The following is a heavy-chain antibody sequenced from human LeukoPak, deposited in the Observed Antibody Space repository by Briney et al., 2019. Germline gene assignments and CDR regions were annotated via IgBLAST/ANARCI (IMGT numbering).Heavy chain of an antibody. Sequence: GGSLRLSCAASGFTFGDYDMHRVRQAPGKGLEWVSLIRADGATTRYTDSVKGRFTISRDNSKDSLYLQMNSLRTEDTALYYYARDNTGSYEYWGQGTLVTVSP. D-gene: IGHD1-26*01. CDR2: IRADGATT. CDR1: GFTFGDYD. V-gene: IGHV3-43*02. J-gene: IGHJ4*02. CDR3: ARDNTGSYEY.